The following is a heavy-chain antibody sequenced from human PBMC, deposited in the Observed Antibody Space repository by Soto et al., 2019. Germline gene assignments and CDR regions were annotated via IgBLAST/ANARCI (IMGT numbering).Heavy chain of an antibody. CDR1: GFTFSTFF. J-gene: IGHJ6*02. Sequence: GGSLRLSCAASGFTFSTFFMRWVRQAPGKGLEWVSSISGSGGNTYYTDSVKGRFTISRDNSKNTLYLQMNSLRDDDTAVYYCARRLVGSGTLDHGMDVWGQGTTVTVSS. CDR3: ARRLVGSGTLDHGMDV. CDR2: ISGSGGNT. D-gene: IGHD3-10*01. V-gene: IGHV3-23*01.